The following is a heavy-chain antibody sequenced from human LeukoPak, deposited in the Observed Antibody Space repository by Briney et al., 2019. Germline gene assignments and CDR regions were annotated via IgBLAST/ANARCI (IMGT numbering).Heavy chain of an antibody. J-gene: IGHJ5*02. Sequence: GGSLRLSCAASGSTFSSYSMNWVRQAPGKGLEWVSYISSSSSTIYYADSVKGRFTISRDNAKNSLYLQMNSLRAEDTAVYYCAREKIGYYDGSGRGWFDPWGQGTLVTVSS. V-gene: IGHV3-48*01. CDR3: AREKIGYYDGSGRGWFDP. D-gene: IGHD3-22*01. CDR1: GSTFSSYS. CDR2: ISSSSSTI.